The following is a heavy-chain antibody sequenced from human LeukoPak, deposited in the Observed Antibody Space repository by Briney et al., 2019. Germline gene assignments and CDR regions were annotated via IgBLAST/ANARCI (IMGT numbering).Heavy chain of an antibody. J-gene: IGHJ4*02. V-gene: IGHV4-38-2*01. Sequence: SETLSLTCAVSGYSISSGYYRGWIRQPPGKGLEWIGSIYHSGSTYYNPSLKSRVTISVDTSKNQFSLKLSSVTAADTAVYYCAAYEPAAIQFDYWGQGTLVTVSS. D-gene: IGHD2-2*01. CDR2: IYHSGST. CDR1: GYSISSGYY. CDR3: AAYEPAAIQFDY.